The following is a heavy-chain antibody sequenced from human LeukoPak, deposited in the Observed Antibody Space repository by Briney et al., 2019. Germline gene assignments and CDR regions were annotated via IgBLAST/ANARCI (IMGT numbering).Heavy chain of an antibody. CDR2: INPNSGGT. D-gene: IGHD2-2*01. J-gene: IGHJ4*02. CDR1: EYTFTGYY. Sequence: ASVRVSFKASEYTFTGYYVHWVRQAPGQGLEWMGWINPNSGGTNYAQKFQGRVTMTRDTSISTAYMELSRLRSDDTAVYYCAREEGYCSSSSCHLDFWGQGTLVTVSS. CDR3: AREEGYCSSSSCHLDF. V-gene: IGHV1-2*02.